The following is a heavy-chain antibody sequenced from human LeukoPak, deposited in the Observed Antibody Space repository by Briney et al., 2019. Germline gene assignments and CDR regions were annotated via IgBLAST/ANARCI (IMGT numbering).Heavy chain of an antibody. CDR1: GSTFSSYA. V-gene: IGHV3-23*01. D-gene: IGHD3-10*01. Sequence: GGSLRLSCAASGSTFSSYAMSWVRQAPGKGLEWVSSISGSGGHTFYADSVKGRFTVSRDNSRNTLYLQMNSLRAEDTAVYFCAKIASASGSFSDYWGQGPLVTVSS. CDR3: AKIASASGSFSDY. CDR2: ISGSGGHT. J-gene: IGHJ4*02.